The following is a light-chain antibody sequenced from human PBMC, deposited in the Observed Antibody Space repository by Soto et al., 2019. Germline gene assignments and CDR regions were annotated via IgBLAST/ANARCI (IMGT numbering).Light chain of an antibody. Sequence: QSVLTQPPSVSGAPGQRVTIYCTGSSSNIGANYDVHWYQHRPGTAPKLLIFGNNNRPSGVPDRFSGSKSGTSASLAITGLQAEDEGDYYCQSYDSTLSARYVFGTGTKVTVL. V-gene: IGLV1-40*01. J-gene: IGLJ1*01. CDR1: SSNIGANYD. CDR2: GNN. CDR3: QSYDSTLSARYV.